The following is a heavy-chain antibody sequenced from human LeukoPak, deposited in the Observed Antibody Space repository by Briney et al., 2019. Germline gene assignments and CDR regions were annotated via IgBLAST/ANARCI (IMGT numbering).Heavy chain of an antibody. CDR1: GGSFSGYY. CDR2: INHSGST. Sequence: PSETLSLTCAVYGGSFSGYYWSWIRQPPGKGLEWIGEINHSGSTNYNPSLKSRVTISVDTSKNQFSLKLSSVTAADTAVYYCARGPSVGATNLNWFDPWGRGTLVTVSS. CDR3: ARGPSVGATNLNWFDP. V-gene: IGHV4-34*01. J-gene: IGHJ5*02. D-gene: IGHD1-26*01.